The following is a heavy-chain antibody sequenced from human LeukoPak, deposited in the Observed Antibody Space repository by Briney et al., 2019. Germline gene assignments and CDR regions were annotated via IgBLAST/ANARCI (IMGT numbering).Heavy chain of an antibody. V-gene: IGHV3-53*01. J-gene: IGHJ4*02. CDR1: GFTVSSNY. D-gene: IGHD3-22*01. CDR3: VRSAFHAGSGNYYDY. Sequence: GGSLRLSCAASGFTVSSNYMSWVRQAPGKGLEWDSVIYSGGSTYYADSVKGRFTISRDNAENTLYLQMNSLRVEDTAVYYCVRSAFHAGSGNYYDYWGQGTLVTVSS. CDR2: IYSGGST.